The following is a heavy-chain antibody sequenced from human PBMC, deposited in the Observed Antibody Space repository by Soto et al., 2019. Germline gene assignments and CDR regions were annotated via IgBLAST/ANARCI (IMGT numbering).Heavy chain of an antibody. Sequence: LRRSCAASGFTFISYAMHWVRQAPGKGLEWVAVISYDGSNKYYADSVKGRFTISRDNSKNTLYLQMNSLRAEDTAVYYCARDRGFTMIGFSYLCYWGQGTLVTVSS. CDR1: GFTFISYA. CDR2: ISYDGSNK. D-gene: IGHD3-22*01. V-gene: IGHV3-30-3*01. J-gene: IGHJ4*02. CDR3: ARDRGFTMIGFSYLCY.